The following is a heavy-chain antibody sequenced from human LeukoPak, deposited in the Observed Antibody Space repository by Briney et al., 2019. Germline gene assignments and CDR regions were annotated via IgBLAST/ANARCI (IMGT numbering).Heavy chain of an antibody. CDR1: GYTFTSYD. D-gene: IGHD5-12*01. J-gene: IGHJ4*02. CDR2: MNPNSGNT. Sequence: GASVKVSCKASGYTFTSYDINWVRQATGQGLEWMGWMNPNSGNTGYAQKFQGRVTITRNTSISTAYMELNSLRAEDTAVYYCARHSGYRYDPTQPKYYFDYWGQGTLVTVSS. CDR3: ARHSGYRYDPTQPKYYFDY. V-gene: IGHV1-8*03.